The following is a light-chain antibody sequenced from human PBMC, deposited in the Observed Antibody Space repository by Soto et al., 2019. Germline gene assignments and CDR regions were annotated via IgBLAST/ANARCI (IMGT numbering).Light chain of an antibody. J-gene: IGKJ1*01. Sequence: EIVFTQSPGTLSFSPGERSTLSCRASQSVSSSYLAWYQQKPGQAPRLLIFGASTRATGIPDRFSGSGSGTDFTLTINRLEPEDFAVYYCQQYGSAPTWTLGQGTKVYIK. CDR1: QSVSSSY. V-gene: IGKV3-20*01. CDR2: GAS. CDR3: QQYGSAPTWT.